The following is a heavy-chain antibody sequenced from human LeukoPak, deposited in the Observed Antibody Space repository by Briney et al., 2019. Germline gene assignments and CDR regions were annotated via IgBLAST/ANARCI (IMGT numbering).Heavy chain of an antibody. Sequence: GGSLRLSCAASGFTFSSYEMNWVRQAPGKGLEWVSYISSSGSTIYYADSVKGRFTISRDNAKNSRYLQMNSLRAEDTAVYYCAKDGLERHLFDYWGQGTLVTVSS. D-gene: IGHD1-1*01. CDR2: ISSSGSTI. J-gene: IGHJ4*02. CDR1: GFTFSSYE. V-gene: IGHV3-48*03. CDR3: AKDGLERHLFDY.